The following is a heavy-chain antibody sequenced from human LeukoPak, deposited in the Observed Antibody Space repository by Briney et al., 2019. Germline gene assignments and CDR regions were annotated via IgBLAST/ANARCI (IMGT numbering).Heavy chain of an antibody. D-gene: IGHD3-9*01. CDR3: ARLYYDILTGYYMGYYYYYMDV. V-gene: IGHV3-33*01. Sequence: GRSLRLSCAASGFTFSSYGMHWVRQAPGKGLEWVAVIWYDGSNKYYADSVKGRFTISRDNSKNTLYLQMNSLRAEGTAVYYCARLYYDILTGYYMGYYYYYMDVWGKGTTVTVSS. CDR1: GFTFSSYG. CDR2: IWYDGSNK. J-gene: IGHJ6*03.